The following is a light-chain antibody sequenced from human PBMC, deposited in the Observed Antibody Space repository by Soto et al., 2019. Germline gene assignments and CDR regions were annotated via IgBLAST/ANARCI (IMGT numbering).Light chain of an antibody. J-gene: IGKJ1*01. CDR1: QSVSSY. V-gene: IGKV3-11*01. CDR2: GAS. Sequence: EIVLTQFPATLSLSPGERATLSCRASQSVSSYLAWYQQKPGQAPRLLIYGASSRATGIPDRFSGSGSGTDFTLTISRLEPEDSGIYYCQQYFEWPPMTFGQGTKVDIK. CDR3: QQYFEWPPMT.